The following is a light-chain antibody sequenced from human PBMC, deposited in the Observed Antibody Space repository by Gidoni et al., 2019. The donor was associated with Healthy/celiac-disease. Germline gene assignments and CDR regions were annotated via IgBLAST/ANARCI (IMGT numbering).Light chain of an antibody. CDR3: QQYYSTPRT. V-gene: IGKV4-1*01. CDR1: QRVLYSSNNKNY. CDR2: WAS. J-gene: IGKJ1*01. Sequence: DIVMTQSADSLAVSLGERATINCKCSQRVLYSSNNKNYLAWYQQKPGQPPKLLIYWASTRESGVPDRFSGRASGTDFTLTISILQAEDVAFYYCQQYYSTPRTFGQGTKVEIK.